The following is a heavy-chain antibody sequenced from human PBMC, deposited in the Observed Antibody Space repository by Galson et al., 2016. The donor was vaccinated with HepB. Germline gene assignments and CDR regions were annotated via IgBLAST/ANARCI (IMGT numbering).Heavy chain of an antibody. CDR2: ISAYSANK. Sequence: SVKVSCKASGYGFTSYGISWVRQAPGQGLEWMGWISAYSANKNYAQKVQGRITMTTDSSTSTAYMELRNLTSDDTAVYFCARDYSSGWYGYWGQGTLVTVSS. J-gene: IGHJ4*02. V-gene: IGHV1-18*01. CDR1: GYGFTSYG. CDR3: ARDYSSGWYGY. D-gene: IGHD6-19*01.